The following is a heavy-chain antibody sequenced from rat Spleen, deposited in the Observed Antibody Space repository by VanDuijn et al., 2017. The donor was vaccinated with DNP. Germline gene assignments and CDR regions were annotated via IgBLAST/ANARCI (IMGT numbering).Heavy chain of an antibody. D-gene: IGHD1-11*01. CDR1: GFNFYDYW. Sequence: EVKLVESGGGLVQPGRSLKLSCAASGFNFYDYWMGWVRQAPGKGLEWIGEINKDSSAINYTPSLKDKFTISRDNAQNTLYLQMSKVGSEETAIYYCVREHYGPDYWGQGVMVTVSS. V-gene: IGHV4-2*01. CDR2: INKDSSAI. CDR3: VREHYGPDY. J-gene: IGHJ2*01.